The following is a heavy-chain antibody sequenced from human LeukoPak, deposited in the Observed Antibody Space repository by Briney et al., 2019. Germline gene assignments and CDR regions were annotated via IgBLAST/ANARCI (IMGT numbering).Heavy chain of an antibody. CDR2: IRYDGSNK. V-gene: IGHV3-30*02. CDR1: GFTFSSYG. Sequence: PGGSLRLSRAASGFTFSSYGMHWVRQAPGKGLEWGAFIRYDGSNKYYADSVKGRFTISRDNSKNTLYLQMNSLRAEDTAVYYCAKDNDILTGYYNLFDYWGQGTLVTVSS. J-gene: IGHJ4*02. D-gene: IGHD3-9*01. CDR3: AKDNDILTGYYNLFDY.